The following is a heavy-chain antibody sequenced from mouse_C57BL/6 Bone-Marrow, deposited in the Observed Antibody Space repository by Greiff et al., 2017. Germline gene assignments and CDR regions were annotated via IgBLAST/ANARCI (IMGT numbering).Heavy chain of an antibody. Sequence: QVQLQQPGAELVKPGASVKMSCKASGYTFTSYWITWVKQRPGQGLEWIGDIYPGSGSTNYNEKFKSKATLTVDTSSSTAYMQLSSLTSEDSAVYYCARGRQLRSLSYYAMDYWGQGTSVTVSS. CDR2: IYPGSGST. J-gene: IGHJ4*01. CDR3: ARGRQLRSLSYYAMDY. D-gene: IGHD3-2*02. CDR1: GYTFTSYW. V-gene: IGHV1-55*01.